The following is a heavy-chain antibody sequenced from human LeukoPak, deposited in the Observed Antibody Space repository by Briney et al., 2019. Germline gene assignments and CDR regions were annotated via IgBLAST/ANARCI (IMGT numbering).Heavy chain of an antibody. CDR1: GGTFSSYA. Sequence: GASVKVSCKASGGTFSSYAISWVRQAPGQGLEWMGGIIPIFGTANYAQKFQGRVTITTDESTSTAYMELSSLRSEDTAVYYCARGDHDSSSSHSLKFDYWGQGTLVTVSS. J-gene: IGHJ4*02. D-gene: IGHD6-6*01. CDR2: IIPIFGTA. V-gene: IGHV1-69*05. CDR3: ARGDHDSSSSHSLKFDY.